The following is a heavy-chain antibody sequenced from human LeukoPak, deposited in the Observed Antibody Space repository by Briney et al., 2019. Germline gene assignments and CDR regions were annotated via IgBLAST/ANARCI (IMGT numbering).Heavy chain of an antibody. J-gene: IGHJ4*02. CDR1: GYSFTSYG. V-gene: IGHV1-18*01. D-gene: IGHD6-13*01. Sequence: ASVKVSCKASGYSFTSYGISWMRQAPGQGLEWMGWISAYNGDTNYAQKFQGRVTMTRNPSISTAYMELSSLTSEDTAVYYCARRIAAAGVGIVYWGQGTLVTVSS. CDR2: ISAYNGDT. CDR3: ARRIAAAGVGIVY.